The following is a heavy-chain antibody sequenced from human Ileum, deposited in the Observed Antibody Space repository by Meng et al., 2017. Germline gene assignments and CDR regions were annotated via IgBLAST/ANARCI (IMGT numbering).Heavy chain of an antibody. Sequence: QVQLVESGGGLVKPGGSLRLSCAASGLSFSDYYMSWIRQAPGKGLEWVSYISSSSSYTNYADSVKGRFTISRDNAKNSLYLQMNSLRAEDTAVYYCARDGATGGFDYWGQGTLVTVSS. D-gene: IGHD3-16*01. CDR2: ISSSSSYT. J-gene: IGHJ4*02. V-gene: IGHV3-11*06. CDR1: GLSFSDYY. CDR3: ARDGATGGFDY.